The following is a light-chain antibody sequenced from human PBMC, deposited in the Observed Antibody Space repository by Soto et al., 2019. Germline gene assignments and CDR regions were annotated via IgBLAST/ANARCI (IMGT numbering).Light chain of an antibody. CDR1: QSVSSTY. Sequence: EIVLTQSPGSLSLSPGERATLSCRASQSVSSTYLAWYQQRPGQAPRVLMFGASSRATGIPDRFSGSGSGTEFTLTISRLEPEDSAVYYCQQYASSSYTFGQGTKLEI. J-gene: IGKJ2*01. V-gene: IGKV3-20*01. CDR2: GAS. CDR3: QQYASSSYT.